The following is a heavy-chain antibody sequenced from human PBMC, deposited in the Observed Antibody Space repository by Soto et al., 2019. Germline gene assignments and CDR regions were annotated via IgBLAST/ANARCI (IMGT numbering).Heavy chain of an antibody. D-gene: IGHD1-1*01. CDR1: GFSFNIFG. CDR3: AKDAYNAAFDV. Sequence: VGSLRLSCATSGFSFNIFGMHWVRQAPGKALEWVGLISKNGDNQYYGDSAKGRFIISRDNPKNSLYLQLHSLRPDDTTVYYCAKDAYNAAFDVWGQGTMVTVSS. CDR2: ISKNGDNQ. J-gene: IGHJ3*01. V-gene: IGHV3-30*18.